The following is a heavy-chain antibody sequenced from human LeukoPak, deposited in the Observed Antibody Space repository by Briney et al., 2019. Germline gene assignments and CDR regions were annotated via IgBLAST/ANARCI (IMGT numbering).Heavy chain of an antibody. D-gene: IGHD3-22*01. V-gene: IGHV3-30-3*01. Sequence: GGSLRLSCAASGFTFSSYAMHWVRQAPGKGLEWVAVISYDGSNKYYADSVKGRFTISRDNSKNTLYLQMNSLRAEDTAVYYCARDDDSSGGYFQHWGQGTLVTVSS. CDR3: ARDDDSSGGYFQH. CDR1: GFTFSSYA. CDR2: ISYDGSNK. J-gene: IGHJ1*01.